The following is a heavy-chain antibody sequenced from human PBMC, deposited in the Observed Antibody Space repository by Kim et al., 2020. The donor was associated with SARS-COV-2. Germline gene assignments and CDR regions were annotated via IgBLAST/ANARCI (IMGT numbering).Heavy chain of an antibody. CDR2: IWYDGQNS. CDR3: TTYWFDF. V-gene: IGHV3-33*01. J-gene: IGHJ5*01. Sequence: GGSLRLSCAASGFTFSDYGFHWVRQPPGKAPEWVAVIWYDGQNSYYAESVEGRFTISRDDSKNTLYLQMNSLRTEDTALYYCTTYWFDFWGQGILVTVSS. CDR1: GFTFSDYG.